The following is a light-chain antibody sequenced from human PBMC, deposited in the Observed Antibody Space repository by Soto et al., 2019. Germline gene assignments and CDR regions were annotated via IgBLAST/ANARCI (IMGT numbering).Light chain of an antibody. CDR1: SSDVGGYNY. Sequence: SVLTQTASASGSPGQSFAISCTGTSSDVGGYNYVSWYQQHPGKAPKLMIYEVNKRPSGVPDRFSGSKSGNTASLTVSGLQAEDEADYYCSSYAGSSNVFGTGTKVTVL. J-gene: IGLJ1*01. CDR3: SSYAGSSNV. CDR2: EVN. V-gene: IGLV2-8*01.